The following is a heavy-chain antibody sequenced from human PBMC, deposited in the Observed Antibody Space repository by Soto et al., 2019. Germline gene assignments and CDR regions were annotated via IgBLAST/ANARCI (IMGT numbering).Heavy chain of an antibody. CDR1: GFAFSSYA. V-gene: IGHV3-30-3*01. CDR2: ISYDENNK. J-gene: IGHJ1*01. Sequence: QVQLVESGGGVVQPGRSLRLSCAASGFAFSSYAMHWVRQAPGKGLEWVAVISYDENNKYYADSVKGRFTISRDNSKNTLSLQMNSLRPEDTAVYYCASEVRLGHSAYQGYCQLWGQGTLVTVSS. D-gene: IGHD5-12*01. CDR3: ASEVRLGHSAYQGYCQL.